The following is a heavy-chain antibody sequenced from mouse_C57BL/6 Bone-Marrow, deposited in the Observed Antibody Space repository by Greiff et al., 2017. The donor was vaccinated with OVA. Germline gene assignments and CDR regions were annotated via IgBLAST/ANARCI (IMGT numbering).Heavy chain of an antibody. Sequence: EVKLVESGGGLVQPGGSLKLSCAASGFTFSDYGMAWVRQAPRKGPEWVAFISNLAYSIYYADTLTGRFTIPCANAKNTLYREMSSLRSEDTAMYYCARHEDYGSSSWFAYWGQGTLVTVSA. D-gene: IGHD1-1*01. J-gene: IGHJ3*01. V-gene: IGHV5-15*01. CDR1: GFTFSDYG. CDR2: ISNLAYSI. CDR3: ARHEDYGSSSWFAY.